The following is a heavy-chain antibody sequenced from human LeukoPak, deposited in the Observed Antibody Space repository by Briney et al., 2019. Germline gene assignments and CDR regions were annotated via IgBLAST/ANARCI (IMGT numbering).Heavy chain of an antibody. CDR1: GFTFSSYA. CDR2: ISGSGGST. D-gene: IGHD3-9*01. Sequence: GGSLRLSCAASGFTFSSYAMSWVRQAPGKGLEWVSAISGSGGSTYYADSVKGRFTISRDNSKNTLYLQMNSLRAEDTAVYYCAKDLYHDILTGPSDYWGQGTLVTVSS. J-gene: IGHJ4*02. V-gene: IGHV3-23*01. CDR3: AKDLYHDILTGPSDY.